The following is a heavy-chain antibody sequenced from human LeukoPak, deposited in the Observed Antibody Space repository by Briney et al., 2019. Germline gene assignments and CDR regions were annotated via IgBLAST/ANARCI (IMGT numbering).Heavy chain of an antibody. CDR1: GFTFSSYG. CDR3: AKDTVTPYYSYMDV. V-gene: IGHV3-33*06. Sequence: GGSLRLSCAASGFTFSSYGMHWVRQAPGKGLEWVAVIWYDGSNKYYADSVKGRFTISRDNSKNTLYLQMNSLRAEDTAVYYCAKDTVTPYYSYMDVWGKGTTVTVSS. CDR2: IWYDGSNK. J-gene: IGHJ6*03. D-gene: IGHD4-17*01.